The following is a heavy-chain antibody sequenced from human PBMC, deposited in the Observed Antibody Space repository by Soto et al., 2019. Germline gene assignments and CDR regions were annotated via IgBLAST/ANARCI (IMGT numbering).Heavy chain of an antibody. Sequence: PGGSLKISWKGSGYSFTSYWIGLVRQMPGKGVEWMGIIYPGASDTRYSPSFQGQVTISADKSISTAYLQWSSLKASDTAMYYCAGPSSSPHFAFDIWGQGTMVTVSS. CDR2: IYPGASDT. J-gene: IGHJ3*02. V-gene: IGHV5-51*01. CDR3: AGPSSSPHFAFDI. CDR1: GYSFTSYW. D-gene: IGHD6-6*01.